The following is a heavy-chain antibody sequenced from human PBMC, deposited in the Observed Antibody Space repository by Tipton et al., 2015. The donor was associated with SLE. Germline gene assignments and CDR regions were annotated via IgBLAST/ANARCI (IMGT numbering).Heavy chain of an antibody. Sequence: SLRLSCAASGFIFSSYWMSWVRQAPGKGLEWVANINQDGSEMYYEDSVKGRFTTSRDNGKSSLYLQMNSLRAEDTAVYYCARTMTGGYFDYWGQGTLISVSS. V-gene: IGHV3-7*01. CDR1: GFIFSSYW. J-gene: IGHJ4*02. CDR3: ARTMTGGYFDY. D-gene: IGHD1-14*01. CDR2: INQDGSEM.